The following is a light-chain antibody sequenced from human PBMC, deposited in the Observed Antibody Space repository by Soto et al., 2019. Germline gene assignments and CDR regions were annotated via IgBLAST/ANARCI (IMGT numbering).Light chain of an antibody. CDR3: HHYDDSPPFT. CDR2: GAS. CDR1: QSISSRY. Sequence: EIVLTQSPGTLSLSPGERATLSCRASQSISSRYLAWYQQTPGRAPRLLIYGASSRATGIPDRFSGSASGTDFTLTITRLEPEDFAGYYCHHYDDSPPFTFGPGTKVDIK. J-gene: IGKJ3*01. V-gene: IGKV3-20*01.